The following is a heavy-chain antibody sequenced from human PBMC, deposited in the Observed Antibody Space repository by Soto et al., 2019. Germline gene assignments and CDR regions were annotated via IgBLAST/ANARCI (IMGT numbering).Heavy chain of an antibody. J-gene: IGHJ5*02. V-gene: IGHV3-21*01. D-gene: IGHD6-19*01. CDR1: GFTFSSYS. CDR2: ISSSSSYI. CDR3: TRTYSSGWYGGWFDP. Sequence: EVQLVESGGGLVKPGGSLRLSCAASGFTFSSYSINWVRQAPGKGLEWVSSISSSSSYIYYVDSVKGRFTISRDNAENSLYLQMNSLRAEDTAVYYCTRTYSSGWYGGWFDPWGQGTLVTVSS.